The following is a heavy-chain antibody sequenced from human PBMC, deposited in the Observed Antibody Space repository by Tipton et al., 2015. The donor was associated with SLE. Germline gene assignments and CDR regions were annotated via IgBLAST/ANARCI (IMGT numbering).Heavy chain of an antibody. J-gene: IGHJ5*02. Sequence: GLVKPSETLSLTCTVSGGSISSYYWSRIRQPAGKGLEWIGRIYTSGSTNYNPSLKSRVTISVDTSKNQFFLKLSSVTAAGTAVYYCAREGTTVPNWFDPWGQGTLVTVSS. CDR1: GGSISSYY. D-gene: IGHD4-11*01. V-gene: IGHV4-4*07. CDR2: IYTSGST. CDR3: AREGTTVPNWFDP.